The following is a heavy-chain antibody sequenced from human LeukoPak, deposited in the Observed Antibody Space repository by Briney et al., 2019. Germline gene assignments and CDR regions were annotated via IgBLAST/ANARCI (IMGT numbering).Heavy chain of an antibody. D-gene: IGHD6-13*01. CDR1: GYTFTSYG. J-gene: IGHJ3*02. CDR3: ARGRIAAADGAFDI. CDR2: IIPIFGTA. V-gene: IGHV1-69*05. Sequence: SVKVSCKASGYTFTSYGISWVRQAPGQGLEWMGGIIPIFGTANYAQKFQGRVTITTDESTSTAYMELSSLRSEDTAVYYCARGRIAAADGAFDIWGQGTMVTVSS.